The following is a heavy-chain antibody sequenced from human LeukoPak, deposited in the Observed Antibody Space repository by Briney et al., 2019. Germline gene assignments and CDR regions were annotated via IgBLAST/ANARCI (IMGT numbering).Heavy chain of an antibody. J-gene: IGHJ6*03. Sequence: SAVTVSCKASRGTLSSYAIRWVRQAPGRGVEWMGGIIPIFGTANYAQKFQGRVTITTDEFTSTAYMELSSLRSEDTAVYYCARCLWLSSSGKEYYYYYYYMDVWGKGTTVTVSS. CDR2: IIPIFGTA. CDR3: ARCLWLSSSGKEYYYYYYYMDV. D-gene: IGHD3-10*01. V-gene: IGHV1-69*05. CDR1: RGTLSSYA.